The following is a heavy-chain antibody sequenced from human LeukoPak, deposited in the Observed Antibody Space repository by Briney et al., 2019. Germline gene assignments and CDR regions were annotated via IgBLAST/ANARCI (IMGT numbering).Heavy chain of an antibody. CDR1: GFTFSSYW. D-gene: IGHD5-18*01. CDR2: IKQDGSEK. J-gene: IGHJ3*02. V-gene: IGHV3-7*01. Sequence: GGSLRLSCGASGFTFSSYWMSWVRQAPGKGLEWVANIKQDGSEKYYVDSVKGRFTISRDNAKNSLYLQMNSLRAEDTAVYYCAREVVDTAMDDPFDIRGQGTMVTVSS. CDR3: AREVVDTAMDDPFDI.